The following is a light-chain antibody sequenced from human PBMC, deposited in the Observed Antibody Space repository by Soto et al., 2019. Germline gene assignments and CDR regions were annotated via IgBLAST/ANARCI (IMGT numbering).Light chain of an antibody. CDR3: PSYDSSLSGSVV. J-gene: IGLJ2*01. CDR1: SSNIGAGYD. V-gene: IGLV1-40*01. Sequence: QSVLTQPPSVSGAPGQRVTISCTGSSSNIGAGYDVHWYQQLPGTAPKLLIYGNSNRPSGVPDRFSGSKSGTSASLAITGLEAEDEADYYCPSYDSSLSGSVVFGGATKVTVL. CDR2: GNS.